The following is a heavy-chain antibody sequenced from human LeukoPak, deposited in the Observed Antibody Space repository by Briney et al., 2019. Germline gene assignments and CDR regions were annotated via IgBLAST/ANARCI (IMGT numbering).Heavy chain of an antibody. V-gene: IGHV3-64*01. CDR1: GFTFSSYA. CDR2: ISSNGGST. CDR3: ARDLGANDYGDDSPFGY. Sequence: GGSLRLSCSASGFTFSSYAMHWVRQAPGKGLEYVSAISSNGGSTYYAKSVKGRCTISRDNSKNTLYLQMGSLRAEDMAVYYCARDLGANDYGDDSPFGYWGQGTLVTVSS. J-gene: IGHJ4*02. D-gene: IGHD4-17*01.